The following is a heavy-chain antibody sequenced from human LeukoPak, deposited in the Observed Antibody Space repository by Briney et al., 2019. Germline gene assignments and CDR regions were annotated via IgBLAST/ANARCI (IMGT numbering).Heavy chain of an antibody. V-gene: IGHV3-66*01. Sequence: PGGSLRLSCALSGLTVRTNYMSGVRQVPGEGLEGISVIYGGGTTYHTDAVKGRFTISRDNSKNTVFLQMNSLRAGDTAIYYCATPSWDLRPPDYWGQGTLVSVSS. CDR3: ATPSWDLRPPDY. CDR2: IYGGGTT. CDR1: GLTVRTNY. D-gene: IGHD1-26*01. J-gene: IGHJ4*02.